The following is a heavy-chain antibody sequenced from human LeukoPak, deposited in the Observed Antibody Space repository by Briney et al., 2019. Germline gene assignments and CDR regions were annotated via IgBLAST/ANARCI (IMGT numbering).Heavy chain of an antibody. Sequence: ASVKVSCKASGYTFTSYDINWVRQATGQGIEWMGWMNPNSGNTGYAQKVQGRVTMTRNTSISTAYMELSSLRSEDTAVYYCARGSYDFWSCYFYYYGMDVWGQGTTVTVSS. CDR2: MNPNSGNT. CDR1: GYTFTSYD. J-gene: IGHJ6*02. CDR3: ARGSYDFWSCYFYYYGMDV. D-gene: IGHD3-3*01. V-gene: IGHV1-8*01.